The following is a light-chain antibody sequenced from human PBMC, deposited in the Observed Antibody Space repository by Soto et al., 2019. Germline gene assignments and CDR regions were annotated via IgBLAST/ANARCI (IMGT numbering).Light chain of an antibody. CDR2: EVT. CDR1: SGDVGGYNY. CDR3: SSYTSSSTRVV. V-gene: IGLV2-8*01. Sequence: QSALTQPPSASGSPGQSVTISCTGASGDVGGYNYVSWYQQHPGKAPKLMIYEVTKRPSGVPDRFSGSKSGNTASLTVSGLQAEGEADYYCSSYTSSSTRVVFGGGTKVTVL. J-gene: IGLJ2*01.